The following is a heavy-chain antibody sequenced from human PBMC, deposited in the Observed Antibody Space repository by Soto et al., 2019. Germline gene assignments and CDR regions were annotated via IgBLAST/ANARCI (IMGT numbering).Heavy chain of an antibody. J-gene: IGHJ6*03. V-gene: IGHV3-30*18. CDR1: GFTFSSYG. CDR3: AKALTRSGGYCSSTSCYGYYYYYYMDV. CDR2: ISYDGSNK. D-gene: IGHD2-2*01. Sequence: PGGSLRLSCAASGFTFSSYGMHWVRQAPGKGLEWVAVISYDGSNKYYADSVKGRFTISRDNSKNTLYLQMNSLRAEDTAVYYCAKALTRSGGYCSSTSCYGYYYYYYMDVWGKGTTVTVSS.